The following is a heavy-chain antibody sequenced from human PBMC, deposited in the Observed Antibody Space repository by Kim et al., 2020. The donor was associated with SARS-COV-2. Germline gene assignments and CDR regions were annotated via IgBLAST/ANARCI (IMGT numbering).Heavy chain of an antibody. CDR3: ARLFGRGSVLNYGMDV. CDR1: GGSISSYY. Sequence: SETLSLTCTVSGGSISSYYWSWIRQPPGKGLEWIGYIYYSGSTNYNPSLKSRVTISVDTSKNQFSLKLSSVTAADTAVYYCARLFGRGSVLNYGMDVWGQGTTVTVSS. J-gene: IGHJ6*02. D-gene: IGHD3-10*02. CDR2: IYYSGST. V-gene: IGHV4-59*13.